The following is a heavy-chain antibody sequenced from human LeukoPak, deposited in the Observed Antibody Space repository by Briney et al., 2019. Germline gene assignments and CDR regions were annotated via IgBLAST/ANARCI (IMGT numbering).Heavy chain of an antibody. J-gene: IGHJ6*04. V-gene: IGHV4-59*12. Sequence: SETLSLTCTVSGGSISDYYWSWIRQPPGKGLEWIGYFSNSGTTNQYPSLKSRVTMSVDTSKNQCSLKLSSVTAADTAVYYCARGGYYAIDVWGEGTTVTVSS. CDR2: FSNSGTT. CDR1: GGSISDYY. CDR3: ARGGYYAIDV.